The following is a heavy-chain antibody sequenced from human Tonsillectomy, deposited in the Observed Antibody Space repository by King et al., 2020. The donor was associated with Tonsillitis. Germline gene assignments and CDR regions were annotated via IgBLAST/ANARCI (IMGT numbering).Heavy chain of an antibody. D-gene: IGHD4-17*01. CDR3: STRPPPHGDYTLDY. CDR1: GFTFSDAW. J-gene: IGHJ4*02. Sequence: GQLVQSGGGLVQPGGSLRLSCAVSGFTFSDAWMNWVRQAPGKGLEWVGRIKSKTNGGTTDYAAPVNGRFTISRDDSKNTVYLQMSSLTTEDTAIYYCSTRPPPHGDYTLDYWGQGTLVTVSS. CDR2: IKSKTNGGTT. V-gene: IGHV3-15*01.